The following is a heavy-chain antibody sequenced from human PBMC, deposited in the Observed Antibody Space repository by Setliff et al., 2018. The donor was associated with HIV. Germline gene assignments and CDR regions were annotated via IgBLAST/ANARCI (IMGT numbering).Heavy chain of an antibody. J-gene: IGHJ5*01. V-gene: IGHV1-46*01. CDR2: INTRGGST. CDR1: GTNLLPYY. CDR3: ASDAVSGYDWKWFDS. Sequence: ASVKVSCKTSGTNLLPYYMHCVRQAPGQGLEWMGVINTRGGSTSYAQKFQGRVTMTSDTSTYTVYMELSGLTSDDTAFYYCASDAVSGYDWKWFDSWGQGTLVTVSS. D-gene: IGHD5-12*01.